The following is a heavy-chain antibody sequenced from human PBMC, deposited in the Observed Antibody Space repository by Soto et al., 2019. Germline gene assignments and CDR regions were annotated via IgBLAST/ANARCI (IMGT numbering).Heavy chain of an antibody. D-gene: IGHD3-3*01. CDR2: ISSSGSTI. CDR3: ARGERFLEWLLHFDY. Sequence: PGGSLRLSCAASGFTFSSYEMNWVRQAPGKGLEWVSYISSSGSTIYYADSVKGRFTISRDNAKNSLYLQMNSLRAEDTAVYYCARGERFLEWLLHFDYWGQGTLVTVSS. CDR1: GFTFSSYE. V-gene: IGHV3-48*03. J-gene: IGHJ4*02.